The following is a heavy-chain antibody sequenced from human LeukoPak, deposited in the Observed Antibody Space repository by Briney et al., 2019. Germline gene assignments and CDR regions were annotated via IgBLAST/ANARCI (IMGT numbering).Heavy chain of an antibody. Sequence: ASETLSLTCAVYGGSFSGYYWSWIRQPPGKGLEWIGEINHSGSTNYNPSLKSRVTLSVDTSKNQFSLKLSSVTAADTAVYYCARSSYYYGSGSYYTYYFDYWGQGTLVTVSS. CDR2: INHSGST. CDR3: ARSSYYYGSGSYYTYYFDY. J-gene: IGHJ4*02. CDR1: GGSFSGYY. D-gene: IGHD3-10*01. V-gene: IGHV4-34*01.